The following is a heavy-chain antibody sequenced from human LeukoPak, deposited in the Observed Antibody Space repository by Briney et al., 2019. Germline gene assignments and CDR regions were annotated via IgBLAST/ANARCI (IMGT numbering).Heavy chain of an antibody. CDR2: VYHTGSA. Sequence: PSETLSLTCTVSGGSITTDYWTWIRQPPGKGLEWIGYVYHTGSATYNPSLKSRVTISVDMSKNQFSLKLTSVTAADTAVYYCARDRGGGSGYAFNYWGQGTLVTVSS. CDR3: ARDRGGGSGYAFNY. J-gene: IGHJ4*02. V-gene: IGHV4-59*01. D-gene: IGHD2-2*01. CDR1: GGSITTDY.